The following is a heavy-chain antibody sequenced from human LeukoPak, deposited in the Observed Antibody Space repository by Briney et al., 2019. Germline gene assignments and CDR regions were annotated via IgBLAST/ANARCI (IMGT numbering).Heavy chain of an antibody. CDR3: TRDSGLTGYDLLDY. D-gene: IGHD5-12*01. Sequence: GGSLRLACAASGFPFSTYWITWVRQAPGKGLEWVANIKNDGSEKYHVDSVKGRFTISRDNAENSLFLQMNSLRVEDTAIYYCTRDSGLTGYDLLDYWGQGTLVTVSS. CDR1: GFPFSTYW. CDR2: IKNDGSEK. V-gene: IGHV3-7*01. J-gene: IGHJ4*02.